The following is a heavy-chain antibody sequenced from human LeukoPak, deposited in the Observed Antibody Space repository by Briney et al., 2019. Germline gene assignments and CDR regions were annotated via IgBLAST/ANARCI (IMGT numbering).Heavy chain of an antibody. D-gene: IGHD3-10*01. CDR1: GYTFTSYA. CDR3: ARGRFYYGSGSYAY. J-gene: IGHJ4*02. CDR2: INPNSGGT. V-gene: IGHV1-2*02. Sequence: ASVKVSCKASGYTFTSYAMNWVRQAPGQGLEWMGWINPNSGGTNYAQKFQGRVTMTRDTSISTAYMELSRLRSDDTAVYYCARGRFYYGSGSYAYWGQGTLVTVSS.